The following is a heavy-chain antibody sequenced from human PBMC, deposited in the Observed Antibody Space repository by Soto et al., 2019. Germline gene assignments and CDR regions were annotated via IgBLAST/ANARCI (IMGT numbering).Heavy chain of an antibody. CDR1: GGSMSSYY. Sequence: SETLSLTCTVSGGSMSSYYWSWIRQPPGKGLEWIGYIYYSGSTNYNPSLKGRVTISVDTSKNQFSLNLNSVTAADTAVYYCARDHPASSWLDYWGQGALVTVSS. CDR2: IYYSGST. D-gene: IGHD6-13*01. CDR3: ARDHPASSWLDY. J-gene: IGHJ4*02. V-gene: IGHV4-59*01.